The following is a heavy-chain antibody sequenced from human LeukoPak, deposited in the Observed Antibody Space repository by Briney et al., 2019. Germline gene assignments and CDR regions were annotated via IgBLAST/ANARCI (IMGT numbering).Heavy chain of an antibody. J-gene: IGHJ4*02. D-gene: IGHD3-3*01. CDR2: IYHSGST. CDR3: ARVWFLEWLFDY. CDR1: GYSISSGYY. Sequence: SETLSLTCAVSGYSISSGYYWGWLRQPPGKGLEWIGSIYHSGSTYYNPSLKSRVTISVDTSKNQFSLKLSSVTAADTAVYYCARVWFLEWLFDYWGQGTLVTVSS. V-gene: IGHV4-38-2*01.